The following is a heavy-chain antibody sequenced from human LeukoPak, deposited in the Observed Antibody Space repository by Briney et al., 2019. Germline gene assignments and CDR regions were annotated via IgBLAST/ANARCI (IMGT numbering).Heavy chain of an antibody. D-gene: IGHD5-18*01. CDR1: GFTFSSYA. V-gene: IGHV3-23*01. J-gene: IGHJ4*02. Sequence: PGGSLRLSCAASGFTFSSYAMSWVRQAPGKGLEWVSAISGSGGSTYYADSVKGRFTISRDNSKNTLYLQMNSLRAEDTAVYYCAKVPTPDTAMINYFDSWGQGTLVTVSS. CDR2: ISGSGGST. CDR3: AKVPTPDTAMINYFDS.